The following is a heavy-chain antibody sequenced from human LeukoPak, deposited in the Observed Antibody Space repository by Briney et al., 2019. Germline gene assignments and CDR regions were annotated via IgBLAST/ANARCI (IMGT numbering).Heavy chain of an antibody. Sequence: GASVKVSCKASGYTFTGYYMHWVRQAPGQGLEWMGWINPNSGGTNYAQKFQGRDTMTRDTSISTAYMELSRLRSDDTAVYYCARDAEVCSSTSCYRYYYYGMDVWGQGTTVTVSS. CDR2: INPNSGGT. D-gene: IGHD2-2*02. CDR1: GYTFTGYY. J-gene: IGHJ6*02. CDR3: ARDAEVCSSTSCYRYYYYGMDV. V-gene: IGHV1-2*02.